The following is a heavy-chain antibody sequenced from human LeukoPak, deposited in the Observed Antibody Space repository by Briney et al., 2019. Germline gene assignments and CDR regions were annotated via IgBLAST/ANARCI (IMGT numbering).Heavy chain of an antibody. CDR1: GDSKSSHF. V-gene: IGHV4-59*11. J-gene: IGHJ6*03. D-gene: IGHD6-19*01. CDR3: AREASSDPRLSSYFLDV. CDR2: SHHSGMT. Sequence: SETLTLTCSVSGDSKSSHFWGWIRQPPGKGLEWIGYSHHSGMTNYNSALKSRATLSVDTSTNQFSLKLTSVTAADTAFYFCAREASSDPRLSSYFLDVWGEGTAVTVSS.